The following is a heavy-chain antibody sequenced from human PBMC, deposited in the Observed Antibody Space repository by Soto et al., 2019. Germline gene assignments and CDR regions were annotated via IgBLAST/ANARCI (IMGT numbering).Heavy chain of an antibody. V-gene: IGHV3-33*01. D-gene: IGHD6-13*01. CDR1: GFTFSSYG. J-gene: IGHJ4*02. CDR2: IWYDGSNK. Sequence: QVQLVESGGGVVQPGRSLRLSCAASGFTFSSYGMHWVRQAPGKGLEWVAVIWYDGSNKYYADSVKGRFTISRDNSKNTLYLQMNSLRAEDTAVYYCARDKPGAAADYWGQGTLVTVSS. CDR3: ARDKPGAAADY.